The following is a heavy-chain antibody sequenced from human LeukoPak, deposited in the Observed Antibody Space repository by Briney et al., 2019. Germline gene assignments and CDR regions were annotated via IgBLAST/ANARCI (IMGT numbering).Heavy chain of an antibody. D-gene: IGHD4-17*01. CDR3: ATDTGHGYFES. CDR1: GFIFRNYW. J-gene: IGHJ4*02. CDR2: IRQEGNKK. V-gene: IGHV3-7*01. Sequence: PGGSLRLSCAASGFIFRNYWMSWLRQAPGKGLQWVANIRQEGNKKNYVDSVEGRFTIYRDNVQNSVYLQMTSLRAEDTAVYYCATDTGHGYFESWGQGTLVTVSS.